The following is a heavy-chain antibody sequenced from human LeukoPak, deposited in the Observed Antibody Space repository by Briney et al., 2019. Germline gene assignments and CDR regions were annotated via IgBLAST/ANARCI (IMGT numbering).Heavy chain of an antibody. CDR1: GGSISSGDYY. J-gene: IGHJ5*02. D-gene: IGHD2-2*01. Sequence: SQTLSLTCTVSGGSISSGDYYWSWMRQPPGKGLEWIGYIYYSGSTYYNPSLKSRVTISVDTSKNQFSLKLSSVTAADTAAYYCASELVVVPAAITAGFDPWGQGTLVTVSS. V-gene: IGHV4-30-4*01. CDR2: IYYSGST. CDR3: ASELVVVPAAITAGFDP.